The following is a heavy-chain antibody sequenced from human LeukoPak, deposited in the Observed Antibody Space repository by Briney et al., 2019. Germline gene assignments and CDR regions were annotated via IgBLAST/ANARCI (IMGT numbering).Heavy chain of an antibody. CDR1: GYTFTSYY. Sequence: GASVKVSCKASGYTFTSYYMHWVRQAPGQGLEWMGIINPSGGSTSYAQKFQGRVTMTRDMSTSTAYMELRSLRSDDTAVYYCARRFTMVRGVIINSYYYYYMDVWGKGTTVTVSS. V-gene: IGHV1-46*01. J-gene: IGHJ6*03. D-gene: IGHD3-10*01. CDR2: INPSGGST. CDR3: ARRFTMVRGVIINSYYYYYMDV.